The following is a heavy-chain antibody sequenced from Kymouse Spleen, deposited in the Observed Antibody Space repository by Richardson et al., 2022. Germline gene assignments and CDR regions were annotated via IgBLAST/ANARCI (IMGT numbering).Heavy chain of an antibody. CDR1: GGSISSSSYY. D-gene: IGHD4-11,IGHD2-2*02,IGHD3-22*01. J-gene: IGHJ6*02. Sequence: QLQLQESGPGLVKPSETLSLTCTVSGGSISSSSYYWGWIRQPPGKGLEWIGSIYYSGSTYYNPSLKSRVTISVDTSKNQFSLKLSSVTAADTAVYYCARKVLSRHYYYGMDVWGQGTTVTVSS. V-gene: IGHV4-39*01. CDR3: ARKVLSRHYYYGMDV. CDR2: IYYSGST.